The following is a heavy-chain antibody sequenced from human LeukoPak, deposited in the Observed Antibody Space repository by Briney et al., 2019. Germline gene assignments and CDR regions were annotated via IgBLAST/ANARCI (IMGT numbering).Heavy chain of an antibody. V-gene: IGHV4-39*07. Sequence: SETLSLTCTVSGGSISSSSYYWGWIRQPPGEGLEWIGSIYYGGSTYYNPSLKSRVTISVDTSKNQFSLKLSSVTAADTAVYYCARDPRRVRVGATPRGDAFDIWGQGTMVTVSS. CDR2: IYYGGST. J-gene: IGHJ3*02. CDR3: ARDPRRVRVGATPRGDAFDI. D-gene: IGHD1-26*01. CDR1: GGSISSSSYY.